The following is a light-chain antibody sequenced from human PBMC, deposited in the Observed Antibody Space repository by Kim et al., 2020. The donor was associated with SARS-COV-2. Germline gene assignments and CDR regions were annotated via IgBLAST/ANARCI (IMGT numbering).Light chain of an antibody. V-gene: IGLV1-51*01. CDR2: DSN. Sequence: GQRVTISCSGSTSNIGTNYVSWYQQLPGKAPKLLIYDSNERPSGISDRFSASKSGTSATLGITGLQTGDEAVYYCGTWDTSLSAGVFGGGTQLTV. J-gene: IGLJ2*01. CDR3: GTWDTSLSAGV. CDR1: TSNIGTNY.